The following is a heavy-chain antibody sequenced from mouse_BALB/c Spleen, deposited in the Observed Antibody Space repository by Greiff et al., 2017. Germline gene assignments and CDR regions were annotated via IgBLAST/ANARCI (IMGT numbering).Heavy chain of an antibody. Sequence: EVHLVESGGGLVQPGGSLKLSCAASGFTFSSYGMSWVRQTPDKRLELVATINSNGGSTYYPDSVKGRFTISRDNAKNTLYLQMSSLKSEDTAMYYCARAPFYYDSHYYAMDYWGQGTSVTVSS. CDR1: GFTFSSYG. V-gene: IGHV5-6-3*01. D-gene: IGHD2-4*01. J-gene: IGHJ4*01. CDR3: ARAPFYYDSHYYAMDY. CDR2: INSNGGST.